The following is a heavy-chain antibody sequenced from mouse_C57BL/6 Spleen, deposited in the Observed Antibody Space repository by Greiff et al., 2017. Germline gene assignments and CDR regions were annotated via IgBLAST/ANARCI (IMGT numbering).Heavy chain of an antibody. CDR3: ARKTGYAMDY. J-gene: IGHJ4*01. CDR1: GYAFSSSW. CDR2: IYPGDGDT. Sequence: QVQLKESGPELVKPGASVKISCKASGYAFSSSWMNWVKQRPGKGLEWIGRIYPGDGDTNYNGKFKGKATLTADKSSSTAYMQLSSLTSEDSAVYFCARKTGYAMDYWGQGTSVTVSS. V-gene: IGHV1-82*01.